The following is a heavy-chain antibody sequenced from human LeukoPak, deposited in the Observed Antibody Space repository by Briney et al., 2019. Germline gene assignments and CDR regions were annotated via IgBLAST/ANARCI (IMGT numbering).Heavy chain of an antibody. CDR2: IYYSGSA. J-gene: IGHJ6*02. V-gene: IGHV4-39*07. CDR3: ASTPEWFTSSRYFYGKDV. D-gene: IGHD6-13*01. Sequence: SETLSFTCTVSGGSISSSTYYWGWIRQPPGKGLEWIGTIYYSGSADYNPSLKSRVTISVDTSKNQFSLKLSSVTAADTAVYYCASTPEWFTSSRYFYGKDVWGQGTTVAVSS. CDR1: GGSISSSTYY.